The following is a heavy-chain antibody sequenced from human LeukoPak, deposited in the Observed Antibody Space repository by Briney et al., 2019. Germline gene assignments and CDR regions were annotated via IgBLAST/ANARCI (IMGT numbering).Heavy chain of an antibody. CDR1: GGSFSAYY. J-gene: IGHJ6*03. Sequence: PSETLSLTCAVYGGSFSAYYWSWFRQPPGKGLEWIGEINHSGITNYNPSLQSRLTISVDTSKNQFSVKLTSVTAADTAVYYCARVAAVHTDYKYYYYMDVWGKETTVTVSS. CDR3: ARVAAVHTDYKYYYYMDV. D-gene: IGHD4-11*01. V-gene: IGHV4-34*01. CDR2: INHSGIT.